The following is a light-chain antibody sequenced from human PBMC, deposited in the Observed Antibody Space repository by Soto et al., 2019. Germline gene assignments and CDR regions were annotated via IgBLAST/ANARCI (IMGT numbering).Light chain of an antibody. Sequence: VMTQSPATLSVSPGERATLSCRASQSVGSNLAWFQQKPGQAPRLLIYGASTRATGIPARFSGSGSGTEFTLTISSLQSEDFAVYYCQQYDNWPPWTFGQGTKVEIK. CDR3: QQYDNWPPWT. CDR2: GAS. V-gene: IGKV3D-15*01. J-gene: IGKJ1*01. CDR1: QSVGSN.